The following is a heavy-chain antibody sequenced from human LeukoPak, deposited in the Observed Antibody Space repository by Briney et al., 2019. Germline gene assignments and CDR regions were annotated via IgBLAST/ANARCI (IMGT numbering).Heavy chain of an antibody. J-gene: IGHJ4*02. D-gene: IGHD3-3*01. CDR1: GYTFSSYA. CDR3: AKDATTYYDFWSGSFDY. V-gene: IGHV3-23*01. Sequence: GGSLRLSCAASGYTFSSYAMSWVRQAPGKGLEWVSAISGSGGSTYYADSVKGRFTISRDNSKNTLYLQMNSLRAEDTAVYYCAKDATTYYDFWSGSFDYWGQGTLVTVSS. CDR2: ISGSGGST.